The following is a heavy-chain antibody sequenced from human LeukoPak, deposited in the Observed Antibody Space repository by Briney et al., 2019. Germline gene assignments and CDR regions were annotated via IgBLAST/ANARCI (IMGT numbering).Heavy chain of an antibody. J-gene: IGHJ6*02. Sequence: ASVKVSCKASGYTFTSYYMHWVRQAPGQGLEWMGIINPSGGSTSYAQKFQGRVTVTRDTSTSTVYMELSSLRSEDTAVYYCARSSARGYYGMDVWGQGTTVTVSS. CDR3: ARSSARGYYGMDV. D-gene: IGHD3-10*01. CDR2: INPSGGST. CDR1: GYTFTSYY. V-gene: IGHV1-46*01.